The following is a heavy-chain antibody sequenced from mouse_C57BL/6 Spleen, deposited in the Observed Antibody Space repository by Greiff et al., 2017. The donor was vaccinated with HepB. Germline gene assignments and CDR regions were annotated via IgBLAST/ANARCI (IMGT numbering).Heavy chain of an antibody. Sequence: QVQLQQSGPELVKPGASVKISCKASGYAFSSSWMNWVKQRPGKGLEWIGRIYPGDGDTNYNGKFKGKATLTADKSSSTAYMQLSSLTSEDSAVYFCARPLYYSNYLDYWGLGTTLTVSS. CDR1: GYAFSSSW. V-gene: IGHV1-82*01. CDR3: ARPLYYSNYLDY. CDR2: IYPGDGDT. D-gene: IGHD2-5*01. J-gene: IGHJ2*01.